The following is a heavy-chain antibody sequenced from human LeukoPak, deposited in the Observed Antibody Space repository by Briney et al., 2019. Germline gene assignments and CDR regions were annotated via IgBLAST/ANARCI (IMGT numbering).Heavy chain of an antibody. V-gene: IGHV3-48*03. CDR3: AKDKGAYGFDP. J-gene: IGHJ5*02. CDR2: ISASGTLT. CDR1: GFSFSTYE. Sequence: GGSLRLSCAASGFSFSTYEMNWVRQAPGKGLEWISYISASGTLTHYADSVEGRFTISRDNSKNSLYLQMNSLRAEDTALYYCAKDKGAYGFDPWGQGTLVTVSS. D-gene: IGHD2-2*01.